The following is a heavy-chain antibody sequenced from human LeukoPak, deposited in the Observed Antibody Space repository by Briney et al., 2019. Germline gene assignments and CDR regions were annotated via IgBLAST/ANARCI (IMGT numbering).Heavy chain of an antibody. J-gene: IGHJ4*02. Sequence: GGSLRLSCAASGFTLSNAWMSWVRPAPGKGVEWVGRIKSKTDGGTTDYAVPVRGRFTIARDDSKNTLYLQMNSLKTEDTAVYYCSGWELLLGNCDYWGQGTLVTVSS. D-gene: IGHD1-26*01. CDR1: GFTLSNAW. V-gene: IGHV3-15*01. CDR3: SGWELLLGNCDY. CDR2: IKSKTDGGTT.